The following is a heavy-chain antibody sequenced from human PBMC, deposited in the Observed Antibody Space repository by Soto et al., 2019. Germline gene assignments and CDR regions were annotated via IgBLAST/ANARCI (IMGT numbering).Heavy chain of an antibody. J-gene: IGHJ4*02. D-gene: IGHD4-17*01. CDR3: ARDGDHETSLDY. CDR2: IIPILGIA. Sequence: QVQLVQSGAEVKKPGSSVKVSCKASGGTFSSYTISWVRQAPGQGLEWMGRIIPILGIANYAQKFQGRVTITSEKSTSTAYMELSSLRSEDTAVYYCARDGDHETSLDYWGQGTLVTVSS. CDR1: GGTFSSYT. V-gene: IGHV1-69*08.